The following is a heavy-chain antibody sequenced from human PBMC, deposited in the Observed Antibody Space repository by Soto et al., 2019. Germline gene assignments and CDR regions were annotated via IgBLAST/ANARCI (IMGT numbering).Heavy chain of an antibody. CDR2: INPSGGST. Sequence: QVQLVQSGAEVKKPGASVKVSCKASGYTFTSYYMHWVRQAPGQGLEWMGIINPSGGSTSYAQKFQGRVTMTRDTSTSTVYMELSSLRSEDTAVYYCARAYCSSTSCYATTTVTIGFVDWYYFDYWGQGTLVTVSS. CDR3: ARAYCSSTSCYATTTVTIGFVDWYYFDY. J-gene: IGHJ4*02. CDR1: GYTFTSYY. V-gene: IGHV1-46*03. D-gene: IGHD2-2*01.